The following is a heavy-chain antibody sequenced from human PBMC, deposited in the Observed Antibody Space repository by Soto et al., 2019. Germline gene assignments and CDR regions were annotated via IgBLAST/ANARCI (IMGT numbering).Heavy chain of an antibody. CDR3: AKDLARSSPYYYYGMDV. CDR2: ISYDGSNK. Sequence: GGSLRLSCAASGFTFSSYGMHWVRQAPGKGLEWVAVISYDGSNKYYADSVKGRFTISRDNSKNTLYLQMNSLRAEDTAVYYCAKDLARSSPYYYYGMDVWGQGTTVTVSS. D-gene: IGHD3-16*01. CDR1: GFTFSSYG. V-gene: IGHV3-30*18. J-gene: IGHJ6*02.